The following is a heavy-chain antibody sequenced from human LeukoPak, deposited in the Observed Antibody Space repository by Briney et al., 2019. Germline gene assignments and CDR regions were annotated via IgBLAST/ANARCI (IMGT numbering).Heavy chain of an antibody. CDR2: ISSSSSYI. V-gene: IGHV3-21*01. D-gene: IGHD6-13*01. J-gene: IGHJ5*02. CDR1: GFTFSSYS. Sequence: KPGGSLILSCAASGFTFSSYSMNGVRQAPGKGLEWVSSISSSSSYIYYADSVKGRFTISRDNAKNSLYLQMNSLRAEDTAVYYCARDPSSSWYSNNWFDLWGQGTLVTVAS. CDR3: ARDPSSSWYSNNWFDL.